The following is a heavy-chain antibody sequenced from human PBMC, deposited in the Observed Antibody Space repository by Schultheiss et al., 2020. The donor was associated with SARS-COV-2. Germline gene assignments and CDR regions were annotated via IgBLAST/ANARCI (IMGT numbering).Heavy chain of an antibody. CDR2: IYYSGST. D-gene: IGHD6-13*01. CDR1: GGSFSGYY. Sequence: GSLRLSCAVYGGSFSGYYWSWIRQPPGKGLEYIGYIYYSGSTDYNPSLESRATISVDTSKNQFSLKLSSVTAADTAVYYCARSNGVAAAGLGGAYWGQGTQVTVSS. V-gene: IGHV4-34*11. CDR3: ARSNGVAAAGLGGAY. J-gene: IGHJ4*02.